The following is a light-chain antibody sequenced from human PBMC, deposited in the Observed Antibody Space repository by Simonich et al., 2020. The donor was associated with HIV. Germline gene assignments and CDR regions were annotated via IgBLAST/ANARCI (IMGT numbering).Light chain of an antibody. CDR3: QQYKSYPFT. J-gene: IGKJ3*01. V-gene: IGKV1-5*03. CDR1: QSISSW. CDR2: KAS. Sequence: DIQMTQSPSTLSASVGDRVTITCRASQSISSWLAWYRQKPGKAPKLLIYKASSLESGVPSRFSGSGSGTEFTLTISSLQPDDFATYYCQQYKSYPFTFGPGTKVEIK.